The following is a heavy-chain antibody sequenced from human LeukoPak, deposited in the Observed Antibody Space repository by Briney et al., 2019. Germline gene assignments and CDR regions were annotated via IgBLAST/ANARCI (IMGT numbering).Heavy chain of an antibody. Sequence: ASVKVSCKASGYTFTSYGISWVRQAPGQGLEWMGWISAYNGNTNYAQKLQGRVTMTTDTSTSTAYMELRSLRSDDTAVYYCARDLVRMQYQLPTRVYAMDVWGQGATVTVSS. V-gene: IGHV1-18*01. J-gene: IGHJ6*02. CDR1: GYTFTSYG. CDR2: ISAYNGNT. D-gene: IGHD2-2*01. CDR3: ARDLVRMQYQLPTRVYAMDV.